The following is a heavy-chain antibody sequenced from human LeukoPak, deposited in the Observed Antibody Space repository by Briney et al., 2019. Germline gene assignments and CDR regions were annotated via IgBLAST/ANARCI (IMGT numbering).Heavy chain of an antibody. CDR1: GFTFSSYA. CDR2: ISGSGGGT. D-gene: IGHD3-22*01. V-gene: IGHV3-23*01. CDR3: AKGGGNIYYDGSGYKYYFDY. J-gene: IGHJ4*02. Sequence: GGSLRLSCAASGFTFSSYAMHWVRQAPGKGLEWVSAISGSGGGTYYADSVKGRFTISRDNSKNTLYLQMNSLRAEDTAVYYCAKGGGNIYYDGSGYKYYFDYWGQGTLVTVSS.